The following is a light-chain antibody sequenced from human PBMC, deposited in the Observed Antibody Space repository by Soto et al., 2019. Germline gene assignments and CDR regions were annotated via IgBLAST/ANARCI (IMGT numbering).Light chain of an antibody. V-gene: IGLV1-44*01. CDR3: ATWYDSLNIYV. CDR2: NNN. Sequence: QSVLTQPPSASGTPGQRVTIFCSGSSSNIGSNPVNWYQQLPGTAPKLLIYNNNERPSGVPDRFSGSKSGASASLAISGLQSEDEADYYCATWYDSLNIYVFGTGTRSPS. J-gene: IGLJ1*01. CDR1: SSNIGSNP.